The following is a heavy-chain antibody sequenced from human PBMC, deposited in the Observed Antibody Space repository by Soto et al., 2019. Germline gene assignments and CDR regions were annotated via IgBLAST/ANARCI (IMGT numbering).Heavy chain of an antibody. Sequence: TSETLSLTCTVSGGSISSYYWSWIRQPPGKGLEWIGYIYYSGSTNYNPSLKSRVTISVDTSKNQFSLKLSSVTAADTAVYYCARSWNYFRTNWFDPWGQGTLVTVSS. V-gene: IGHV4-59*01. J-gene: IGHJ5*02. CDR1: GGSISSYY. CDR2: IYYSGST. CDR3: ARSWNYFRTNWFDP. D-gene: IGHD1-7*01.